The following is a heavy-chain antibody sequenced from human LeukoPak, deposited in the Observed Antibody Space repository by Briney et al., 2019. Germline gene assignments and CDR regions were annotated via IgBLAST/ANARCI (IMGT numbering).Heavy chain of an antibody. J-gene: IGHJ6*02. CDR1: GGSISSYY. CDR3: AREDYYYGMDV. V-gene: IGHV4-59*01. Sequence: SETLSLTCTVSGGSISSYYWSWIRQPPGKGLEWIGYIYYSGSTYYNPSLKSRVTISVDTSKNQFSLKLSSVTAADTAVYYCAREDYYYGMDVWGQGTTVTVSS. CDR2: IYYSGST.